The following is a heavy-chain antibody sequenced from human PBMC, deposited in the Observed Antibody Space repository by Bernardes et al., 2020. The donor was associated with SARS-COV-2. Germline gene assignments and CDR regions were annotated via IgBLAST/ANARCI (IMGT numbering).Heavy chain of an antibody. CDR1: GGSISSSSYY. D-gene: IGHD3-22*01. J-gene: IGHJ5*02. CDR2: IYYRGTT. Sequence: SETLSLTCTVSGGSISSSSYYWGWIRQPPGKGLEWIGSIYYRGTTSYNPSLKSRLTISVDTSKNQFSLKLSSVTAADTAVYYCARHEYHYETSGYNLVDPWGQGTLVTVSS. V-gene: IGHV4-39*01. CDR3: ARHEYHYETSGYNLVDP.